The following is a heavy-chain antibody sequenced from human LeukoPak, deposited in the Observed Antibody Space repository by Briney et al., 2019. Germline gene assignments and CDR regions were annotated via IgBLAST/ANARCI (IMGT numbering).Heavy chain of an antibody. V-gene: IGHV4-34*01. CDR1: GGSFSDYY. J-gene: IGHJ4*02. CDR3: AKDSSFLQLWTCDY. D-gene: IGHD5-18*01. Sequence: SETLSLTCAVYGGSFSDYYWSWIRQPPGKGLEWIGEINHSGSTNYNPSLKSRVTISVDTSKNQFSLKLSSVTAADTAVYYCAKDSSFLQLWTCDYWGQGTLVTVSS. CDR2: INHSGST.